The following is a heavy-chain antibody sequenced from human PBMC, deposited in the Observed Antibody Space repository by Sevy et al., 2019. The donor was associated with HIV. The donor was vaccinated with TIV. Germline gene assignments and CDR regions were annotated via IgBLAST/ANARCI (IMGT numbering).Heavy chain of an antibody. J-gene: IGHJ4*02. V-gene: IGHV3-48*03. CDR3: ARAGRTAYIDY. D-gene: IGHD3-16*01. CDR2: ISSSGSTI. Sequence: GGSLRLSCAASGFTFSSNEMNWVRQAPGKGLEWVSYISSSGSTIYYADSVKGRFTISRDNAKNSPYLQMNSLRAEDTAVYYCARAGRTAYIDYWGQGTLVTVSS. CDR1: GFTFSSNE.